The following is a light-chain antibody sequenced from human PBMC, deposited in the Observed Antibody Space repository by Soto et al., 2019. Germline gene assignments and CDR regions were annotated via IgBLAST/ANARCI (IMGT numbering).Light chain of an antibody. V-gene: IGLV3-9*01. CDR3: QVWDSSTARV. J-gene: IGLJ3*02. Sequence: SYELTQPLSVSVALGQTARITCGGNNIGSKNVHWYQQKPDQAPVLVIYRDSNQPSGIPERFSGSNSGNTATLTISRAQAGDEADYYCQVWDSSTARVFGGGTKLTVL. CDR1: NIGSKN. CDR2: RDS.